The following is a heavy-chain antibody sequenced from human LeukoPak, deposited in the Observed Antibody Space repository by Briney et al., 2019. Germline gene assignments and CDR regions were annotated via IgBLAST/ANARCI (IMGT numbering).Heavy chain of an antibody. V-gene: IGHV4-39*01. D-gene: IGHD1-1*01. J-gene: IGHJ6*03. CDR1: GGSINSSSYY. CDR3: ARPGHSYYYMDV. CDR2: IYYSGST. Sequence: SETLSLTCTVSGGSINSSSYYWGWIRQPPGKGLEWIGSIYYSGSTYYNPSLKSRVTISVDTSKNQFSLKLSSVTAADTAVYYCARPGHSYYYMDVWGKGTTVTVSS.